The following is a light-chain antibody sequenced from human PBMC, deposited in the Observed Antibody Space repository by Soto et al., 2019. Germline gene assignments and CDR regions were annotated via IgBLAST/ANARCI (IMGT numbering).Light chain of an antibody. CDR1: QSVSSRY. J-gene: IGKJ2*01. CDR3: QLYDSSSYT. Sequence: EIVLTQSPGTLSLSPGARATLSCRASQSVSSRYLAWYQQKPGQAPRFLIFGASKRATDIPDKFSGSGSGTDFTLTIISLEPEDFAVYYCQLYDSSSYTFGQGTKLEIK. V-gene: IGKV3-20*01. CDR2: GAS.